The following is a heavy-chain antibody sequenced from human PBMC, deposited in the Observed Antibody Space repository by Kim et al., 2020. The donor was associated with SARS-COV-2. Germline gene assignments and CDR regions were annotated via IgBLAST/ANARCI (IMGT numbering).Heavy chain of an antibody. D-gene: IGHD5-12*01. J-gene: IGHJ4*02. Sequence: AVSVKSRITISPDTSKNQFSLQLNSVTPEDTAVYYCARDSGYDWEGYFDYWGQGTLVTVSS. V-gene: IGHV6-1*01. CDR3: ARDSGYDWEGYFDY.